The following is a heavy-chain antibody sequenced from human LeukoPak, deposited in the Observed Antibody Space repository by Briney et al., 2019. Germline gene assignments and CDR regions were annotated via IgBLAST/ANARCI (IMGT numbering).Heavy chain of an antibody. J-gene: IGHJ4*02. CDR1: GGSISSGSYY. CDR2: IYTSGST. D-gene: IGHD5-12*01. V-gene: IGHV4-61*02. Sequence: SETLSLTCTVSGGSISSGSYYWSWIRQPAGKGLEWIGRIYTSGSTNYNPSLKSRVTISVDTSKNQFSLKLSSVTAADTAVYYCARALGYSGSDYLDYWGQGTLVTVSS. CDR3: ARALGYSGSDYLDY.